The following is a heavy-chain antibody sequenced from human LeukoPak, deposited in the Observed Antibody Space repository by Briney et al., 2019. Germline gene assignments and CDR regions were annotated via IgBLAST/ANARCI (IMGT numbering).Heavy chain of an antibody. D-gene: IGHD6-6*01. CDR2: ISGSGGST. Sequence: GGSLRLSCAASGFTFSDYYMSWVRQAPGKGLEWVSAISGSGGSTYYADSVKGRFTISRDNSKNTLYLQMNSLRAEDTAVYYCARVAARPYYYYYYYMDVWGKGTTVTVSS. J-gene: IGHJ6*03. CDR1: GFTFSDYY. V-gene: IGHV3-23*01. CDR3: ARVAARPYYYYYYYMDV.